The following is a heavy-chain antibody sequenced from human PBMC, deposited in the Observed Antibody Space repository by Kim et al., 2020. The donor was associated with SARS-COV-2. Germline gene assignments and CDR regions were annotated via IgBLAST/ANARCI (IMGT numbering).Heavy chain of an antibody. CDR3: ARDPEPRYSSGWYPGQAKLQPFYFDY. Sequence: SQTLSLTCAISGDSVSSNSAAWNWIRQSPSRGLEWLGRTYYRSKWYNDYAVSVKSRITINPDTSKNQFSLQLNSVTPEDTAVYYCARDPEPRYSSGWYPGQAKLQPFYFDYWGQGTLVTVSS. J-gene: IGHJ4*02. CDR1: GDSVSSNSAA. V-gene: IGHV6-1*01. D-gene: IGHD6-19*01. CDR2: TYYRSKWYN.